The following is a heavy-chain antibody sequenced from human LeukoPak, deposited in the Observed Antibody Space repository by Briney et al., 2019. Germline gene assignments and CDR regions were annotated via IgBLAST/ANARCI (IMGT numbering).Heavy chain of an antibody. CDR1: GYSISSSNW. D-gene: IGHD4-17*01. CDR3: ARTMTTVTTIGFDP. V-gene: IGHV4-28*01. J-gene: IGHJ5*02. CDR2: IYYSGST. Sequence: IPSDTLSLTCAVSGYSISSSNWWGWIRQPPGKGLEWIGYIYYSGSTYYNPSLKSRVTMSVDTSKNQFSLKLSSVTAVDTAVYYCARTMTTVTTIGFDPWGQGTLVTVSS.